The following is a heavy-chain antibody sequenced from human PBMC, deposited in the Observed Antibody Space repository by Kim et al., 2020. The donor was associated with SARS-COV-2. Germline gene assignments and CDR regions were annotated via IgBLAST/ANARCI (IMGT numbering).Heavy chain of an antibody. CDR3: AKDMDRQYSAYKLES. J-gene: IGHJ1*01. Sequence: GGSLRLSCTTSGFTFRSYTMYWVRQGPGRGLEWVSFITSDGSTTAYADSVKGRFTISRDNNRGSVFLQMDSLTTEDTALYYCAKDMDRQYSAYKLESWG. D-gene: IGHD3-3*01. CDR1: GFTFRSYT. V-gene: IGHV3-43*01. CDR2: ITSDGSTT.